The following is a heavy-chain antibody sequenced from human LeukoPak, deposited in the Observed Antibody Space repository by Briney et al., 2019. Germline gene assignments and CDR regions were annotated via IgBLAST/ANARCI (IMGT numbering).Heavy chain of an antibody. Sequence: PGGSLRLSCAASGFTFSSYGMHWVRQAPGKGLEWVAVISYDGSNKYYADSVKGRFTISRDNSKNTLYLQTNSLRAEDTAVYYCAKMGPYDFWSAALDYWGRGTLVTVSS. V-gene: IGHV3-30*18. CDR2: ISYDGSNK. CDR1: GFTFSSYG. D-gene: IGHD3-3*01. J-gene: IGHJ4*02. CDR3: AKMGPYDFWSAALDY.